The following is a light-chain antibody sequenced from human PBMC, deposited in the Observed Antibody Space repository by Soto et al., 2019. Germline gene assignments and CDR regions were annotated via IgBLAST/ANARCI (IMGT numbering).Light chain of an antibody. V-gene: IGKV3-15*01. CDR1: QSVRSN. Sequence: EIVMTQPPGTLSVSPGERATLSCRTSQSVRSNLAWYQRKPGQAPSLLIYGASTRPAGVPARFSGSGSGTEFTLTIRSLQSEDSAVYFCRQYHNWPRTFGKRTKLEIK. CDR2: GAS. J-gene: IGKJ2*01. CDR3: RQYHNWPRT.